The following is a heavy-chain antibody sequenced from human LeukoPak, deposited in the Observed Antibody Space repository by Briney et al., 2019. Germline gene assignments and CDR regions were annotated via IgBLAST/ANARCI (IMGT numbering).Heavy chain of an antibody. CDR2: ISSSSSYI. CDR3: AADGDSSGPYSP. Sequence: PGGSLRLSCAASGFTFSSYAMSWVRQAPGKGLEWVSSISSSSSYIYYADSVKGRFTISRDNAKNSLYLQMNSLRAEDTAVYYCAADGDSSGPYSPWGQGTLVTVSS. V-gene: IGHV3-21*01. CDR1: GFTFSSYA. D-gene: IGHD3-22*01. J-gene: IGHJ5*02.